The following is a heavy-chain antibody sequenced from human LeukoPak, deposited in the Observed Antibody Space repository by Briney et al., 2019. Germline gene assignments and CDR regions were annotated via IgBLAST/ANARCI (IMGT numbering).Heavy chain of an antibody. D-gene: IGHD3-16*01. CDR2: ISSSSSYI. J-gene: IGHJ5*02. V-gene: IGHV3-21*01. CDR1: GFTFSRYS. CDR3: ARDFHDYFP. Sequence: PGGALRLSCAAPGFTFSRYSMNWGRPAPGKGLEWVSSISSSSSYIYYADSVKGRFTISRDNAKNPLYLQMNSLRAEDTAVYYCARDFHDYFPWGQGTLVTVSS.